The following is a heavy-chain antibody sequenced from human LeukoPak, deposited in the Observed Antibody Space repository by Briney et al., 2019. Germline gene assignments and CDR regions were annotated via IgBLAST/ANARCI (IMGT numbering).Heavy chain of an antibody. J-gene: IGHJ4*02. CDR2: INGGNGNT. CDR1: GYTFTTYA. Sequence: ASVKVSCKASGYTFTTYAMHWVRQAPGQRLEWMGWINGGNGNTKYSQKFQDRVTFTRDTSASTAYMELSRLRSDDTAVYYCARDKKSLEFDYWGQGTLVTVSS. D-gene: IGHD1-1*01. V-gene: IGHV1-3*01. CDR3: ARDKKSLEFDY.